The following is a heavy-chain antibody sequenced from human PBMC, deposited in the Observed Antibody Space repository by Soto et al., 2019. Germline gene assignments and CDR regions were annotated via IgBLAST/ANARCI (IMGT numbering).Heavy chain of an antibody. J-gene: IGHJ4*02. CDR1: GFTFSSYA. V-gene: IGHV3-23*01. Sequence: EVQLLESGGGLVQHGASLRLSCAASGFTFSSYAMSWVRQAPGKGLEWVSAISGSGGSTYYADSVKGRFTISRDNSKNTLYLQMNSLRAEDTAVYFCAKDGLGFGELPYSDYWGQGTLVTVSS. CDR3: AKDGLGFGELPYSDY. D-gene: IGHD3-10*01. CDR2: ISGSGGST.